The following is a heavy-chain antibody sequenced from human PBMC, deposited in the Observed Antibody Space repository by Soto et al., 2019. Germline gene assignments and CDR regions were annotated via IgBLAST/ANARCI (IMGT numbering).Heavy chain of an antibody. Sequence: SETLSLTCTVSGESISSADYYWSWIRQTPGKGLEWIGHIFYSGTTYYSPSLKSRLTISVDTSKNHFSLRLTSVTAADTAVYYCARDLWVEPELYYYGMDVWGQGTTVTVSS. V-gene: IGHV4-30-4*01. D-gene: IGHD1-1*01. CDR3: ARDLWVEPELYYYGMDV. CDR2: IFYSGTT. CDR1: GESISSADYY. J-gene: IGHJ6*02.